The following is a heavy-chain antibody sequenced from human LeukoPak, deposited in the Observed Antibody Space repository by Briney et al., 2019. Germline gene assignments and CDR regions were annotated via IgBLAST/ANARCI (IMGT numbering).Heavy chain of an antibody. J-gene: IGHJ5*02. CDR1: GFTFSSYE. CDR2: ISSSGRTI. D-gene: IGHD3-10*01. V-gene: IGHV3-48*03. Sequence: AGGSLRLSCAVSGFTFSSYEMNWVRQAPGKGLEWVSYISSSGRTIYNADSVKGRFTISRDNAKNSLYLQMNSLRTEDTAVYYWAKVPDTMVRGASWGQGTLVTVSS. CDR3: AKVPDTMVRGAS.